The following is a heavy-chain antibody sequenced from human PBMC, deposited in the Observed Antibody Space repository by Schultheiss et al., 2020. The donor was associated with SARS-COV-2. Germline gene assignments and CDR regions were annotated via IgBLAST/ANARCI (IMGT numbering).Heavy chain of an antibody. V-gene: IGHV3-9*01. D-gene: IGHD6-19*01. Sequence: SLKISCAASGFTFDDYAMHWVRQAPGKGLEWVSGISWNGGNIGYADSVKGRFTISRDNSKNTLYLQMNSLRAEDTAVYYCARDREWLGSFDYWGQGTLVTVSS. CDR3: ARDREWLGSFDY. CDR1: GFTFDDYA. CDR2: ISWNGGNI. J-gene: IGHJ4*02.